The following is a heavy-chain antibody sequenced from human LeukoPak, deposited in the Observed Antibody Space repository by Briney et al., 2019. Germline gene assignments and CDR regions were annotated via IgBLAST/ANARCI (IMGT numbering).Heavy chain of an antibody. CDR1: GFTFSNYA. V-gene: IGHV3-23*01. CDR3: AVREGASYSGRFDY. D-gene: IGHD1-26*01. CDR2: ISGGGGVT. Sequence: PGGSLRLSCAASGFTFSNYAMNWVRQAPGKGLEWVSVISGGGGVTFYADSMKGRFTISRDNTKNTLYLQMNSLRAEDTAVYFCAVREGASYSGRFDYWGQGTLVTVSS. J-gene: IGHJ4*02.